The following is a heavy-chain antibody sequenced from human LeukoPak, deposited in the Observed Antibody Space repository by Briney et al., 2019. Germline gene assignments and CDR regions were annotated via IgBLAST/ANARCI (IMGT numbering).Heavy chain of an antibody. D-gene: IGHD1-7*01. J-gene: IGHJ6*03. CDR2: IKQDGSEK. V-gene: IGHV3-7*01. CDR3: ARGWNCVGYYYYMDV. Sequence: GGSLRLSCAASGFTFSSYWMSWVRQAPGKGLEWVANIKQDGSEKYYVDSVKGRFTISRDNAKNSLYLQMNSLRAEDTAVYYCARGWNCVGYYYYMDVWGKGTTVTVSS. CDR1: GFTFSSYW.